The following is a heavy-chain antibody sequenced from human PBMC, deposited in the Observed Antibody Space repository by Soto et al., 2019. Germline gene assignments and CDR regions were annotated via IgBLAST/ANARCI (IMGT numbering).Heavy chain of an antibody. CDR1: GFTFSSYG. CDR3: AREGEPSSLLNYLGAFDI. Sequence: QVQLVESGGGVVQPGRSLRLSCAASGFTFSSYGMHWVRQAPGKGLEWVAVIWYDGSNKYYADSVKGRFTISRDNSKNTLYLQMNSLRAEDTAVYYCAREGEPSSLLNYLGAFDIWGQGPMVTVSS. D-gene: IGHD1-7*01. CDR2: IWYDGSNK. J-gene: IGHJ3*02. V-gene: IGHV3-33*01.